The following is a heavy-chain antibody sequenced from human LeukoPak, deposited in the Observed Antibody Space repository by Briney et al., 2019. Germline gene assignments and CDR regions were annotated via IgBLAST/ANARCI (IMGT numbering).Heavy chain of an antibody. CDR3: ARVTVVVPAAEGEYYYYYGMDV. J-gene: IGHJ6*02. CDR2: IIPILGIA. D-gene: IGHD2-2*01. CDR1: GGTFISYA. V-gene: IGHV1-69*04. Sequence: SVKVSCKASGGTFISYAISWVRQAPGQGLEWMGRIIPILGIANYAQKFQGRVTITADKSTSTAYMELSSLRSEDTAVYYCARVTVVVPAAEGEYYYYYGMDVWGQGTTVTVSS.